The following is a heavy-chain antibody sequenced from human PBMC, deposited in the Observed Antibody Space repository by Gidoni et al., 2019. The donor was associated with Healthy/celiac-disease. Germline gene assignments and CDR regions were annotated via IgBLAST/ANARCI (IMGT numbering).Heavy chain of an antibody. D-gene: IGHD4-4*01. Sequence: EVQLLEYGGGLVQPGGSLRLSCAASGFTFSSYAMSCVRQAPGKGLGWFSAISGSGGSTYYADSVKGRFTISRYNSKNTLYLQMNSLRAEDTALYYCAKLQPSISPGDYWGQGTLVTVSS. CDR3: AKLQPSISPGDY. CDR2: ISGSGGST. V-gene: IGHV3-23*01. J-gene: IGHJ4*02. CDR1: GFTFSSYA.